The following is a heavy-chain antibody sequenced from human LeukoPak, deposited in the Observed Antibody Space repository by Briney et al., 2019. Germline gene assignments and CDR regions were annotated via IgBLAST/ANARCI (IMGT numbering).Heavy chain of an antibody. V-gene: IGHV4-59*01. Sequence: PSETLSLTCTVSGGTISSYYWSWIRQPPGKGLEWIAYIDYSGSTNYNPSLKSRVTISVDASKNQFSLKLSSVTAADTAVYYCARDRRRDLLHAFDIWGQGTMVTVS. CDR2: IDYSGST. J-gene: IGHJ3*02. D-gene: IGHD1-26*01. CDR1: GGTISSYY. CDR3: ARDRRRDLLHAFDI.